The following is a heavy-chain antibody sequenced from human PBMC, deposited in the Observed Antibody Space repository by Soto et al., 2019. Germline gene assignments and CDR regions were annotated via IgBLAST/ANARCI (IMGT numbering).Heavy chain of an antibody. V-gene: IGHV4-39*01. J-gene: IGHJ6*02. CDR1: GGSISSSSYY. D-gene: IGHD2-15*01. CDR2: IYYSGST. Sequence: SETLSLTCNVSGGSISSSSYYWGWIRQPPGKGLEWIGSIYYSGSTYYNPSLKSRVTISVDTSKNQFSLKLSSVTAADTAVYYCARHLTYCSAGSCYSDFPYYGMDVWGQGTTVT. CDR3: ARHLTYCSAGSCYSDFPYYGMDV.